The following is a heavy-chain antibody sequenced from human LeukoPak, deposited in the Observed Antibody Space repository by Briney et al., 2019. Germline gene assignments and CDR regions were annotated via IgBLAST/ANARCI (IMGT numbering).Heavy chain of an antibody. V-gene: IGHV1-2*02. D-gene: IGHD1-14*01. J-gene: IGHJ2*01. CDR1: GYTFTGFY. Sequence: ASVKVSCKASGYTFTGFYIHWVRQAPGQGLEWMGWINPNSGGTNYAQKFQDRVTMTRDTSISTAYMELSSLRSDDTAIYYCARPLTTSGWYFDLWGRGTLVTVSS. CDR3: ARPLTTSGWYFDL. CDR2: INPNSGGT.